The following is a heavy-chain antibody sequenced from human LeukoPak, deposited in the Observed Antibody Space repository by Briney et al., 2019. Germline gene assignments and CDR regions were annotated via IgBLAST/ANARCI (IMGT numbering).Heavy chain of an antibody. CDR3: AELGITMIGGV. CDR1: GFSLSSYS. CDR2: ISGTSKYI. V-gene: IGHV3-21*01. J-gene: IGHJ6*04. D-gene: IGHD3-10*02. Sequence: GGSLRLSCEGSGFSLSSYSMHWVRQAPGKGLEWVSSISGTSKYIHYSDSVKGRFTISRDNSKNSLYLQMNSLRAEDTAVYYCAELGITMIGGVWGKGTTVTISS.